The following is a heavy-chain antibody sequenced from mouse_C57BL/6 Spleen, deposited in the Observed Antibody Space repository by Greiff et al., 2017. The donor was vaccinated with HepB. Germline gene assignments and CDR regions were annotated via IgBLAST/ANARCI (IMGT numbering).Heavy chain of an antibody. V-gene: IGHV1-50*01. CDR2: IDPSGSNT. CDR1: GYTFTSYW. D-gene: IGHD1-1*02. CDR3: ARDHPPIDYDYAMDY. J-gene: IGHJ4*01. Sequence: QVQLQQPGAELVKPGASVKLSCKASGYTFTSYWMQWVKQRPGQGLEWIGEIDPSGSNTNYNQKFKGKATLTVDTSSSTAYMQLSSLTSEDSAVYYCARDHPPIDYDYAMDYWGQGTSVTVSS.